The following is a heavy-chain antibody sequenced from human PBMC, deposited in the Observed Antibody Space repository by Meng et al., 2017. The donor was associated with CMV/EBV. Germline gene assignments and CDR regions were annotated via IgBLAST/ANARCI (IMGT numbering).Heavy chain of an antibody. CDR1: GGSFSGYY. D-gene: IGHD4-23*01. J-gene: IGHJ4*02. V-gene: IGHV4-34*01. Sequence: SETLSLTCAVYGGSFSGYYWSWIRQPPGKGLEWIGEINHSGSTNYNPSLKSRVTISVDTSKNQFSLKLSSVTAADTAVYYCASAGDYGGNSEYYFDYWGQGTLVTVSS. CDR3: ASAGDYGGNSEYYFDY. CDR2: INHSGST.